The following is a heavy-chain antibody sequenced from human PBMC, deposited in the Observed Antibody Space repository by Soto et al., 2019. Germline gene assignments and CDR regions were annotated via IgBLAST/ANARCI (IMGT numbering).Heavy chain of an antibody. D-gene: IGHD2-2*01. CDR1: GGSFSGYY. Sequence: QVQRQQWGAGLLKPSETLSLTCAVYGGSFSGYYWSWIRQPPGKGLEWIGEINHSGSTNYNPSLKSRVTISVDTSKNQFSLKLSSATAADTAVYYCAREWCSSTSWTNYYYMDVWGKGTTVTVSS. CDR2: INHSGST. J-gene: IGHJ6*03. CDR3: AREWCSSTSWTNYYYMDV. V-gene: IGHV4-34*01.